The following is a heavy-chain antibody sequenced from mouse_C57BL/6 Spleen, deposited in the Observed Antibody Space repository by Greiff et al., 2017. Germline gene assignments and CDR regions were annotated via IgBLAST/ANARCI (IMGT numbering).Heavy chain of an antibody. CDR1: GYTFTSYW. J-gene: IGHJ1*03. Sequence: QVQLQQSGAELVKPGASVKMSCKASGYTFTSYWITWVKQRPGQGLEWIGDIYPGSGSTNYNEKFKSKATLTVDTSSSTAYMQLSSLTSEDSAVYYCARGDYGRFDVWGTGTTVTVSS. CDR3: ARGDYGRFDV. D-gene: IGHD1-1*01. V-gene: IGHV1-55*01. CDR2: IYPGSGST.